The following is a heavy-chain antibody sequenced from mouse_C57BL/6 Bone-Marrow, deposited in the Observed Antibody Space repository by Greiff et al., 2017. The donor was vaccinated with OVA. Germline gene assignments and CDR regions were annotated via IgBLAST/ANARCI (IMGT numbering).Heavy chain of an antibody. CDR3: AREGGYYGSSPWYFDV. D-gene: IGHD1-1*01. CDR2: IDPNSGGT. J-gene: IGHJ1*03. CDR1: GYTFTSYW. Sequence: QVQLKQPGAELVKPGASVKLSCKASGYTFTSYWMHWVKQRPGRGLEWIGRIDPNSGGTKYNEKFKSKATLTVDKPSSTAYMQLSSLTSEDSAVYYCAREGGYYGSSPWYFDVWGTGTTVTVSS. V-gene: IGHV1-72*01.